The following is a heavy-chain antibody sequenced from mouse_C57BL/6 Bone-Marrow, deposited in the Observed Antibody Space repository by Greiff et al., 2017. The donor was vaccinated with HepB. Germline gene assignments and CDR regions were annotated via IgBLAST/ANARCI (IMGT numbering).Heavy chain of an antibody. CDR2: IYPRSGNT. CDR3: ERPRNCFDY. V-gene: IGHV1-81*01. J-gene: IGHJ2*01. CDR1: GYTFTSYG. Sequence: VQLQQSGAELARPGASVKLSCKASGYTFTSYGISWVKQRTGQGLEWIGEIYPRSGNTYYNEKFKGKATLTADKSSSTAYMELRSLTSEDSAVYFCERPRNCFDYWGQGTTLTVSS.